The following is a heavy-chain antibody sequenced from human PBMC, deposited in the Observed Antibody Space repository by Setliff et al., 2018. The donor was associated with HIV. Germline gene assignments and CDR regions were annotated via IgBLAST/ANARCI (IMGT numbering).Heavy chain of an antibody. D-gene: IGHD2-21*02. V-gene: IGHV4-59*11. CDR2: IYYSGST. CDR1: GGSISGHY. Sequence: SETLSLTCTVSGGSISGHYWSWIRQPPGKGLEWLGYIYYSGSTNYNPSLKSRVTISVDTSKNQFSLQLTSVTAADTAVYYCARGGVTAVWDLTDWGQGILVTVSS. CDR3: ARGGVTAVWDLTD. J-gene: IGHJ4*02.